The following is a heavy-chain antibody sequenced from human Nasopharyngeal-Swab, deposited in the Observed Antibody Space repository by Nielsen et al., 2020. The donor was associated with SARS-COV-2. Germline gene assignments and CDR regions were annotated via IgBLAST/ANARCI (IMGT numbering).Heavy chain of an antibody. Sequence: SETLSLTCTVSGGSISSYYWSWIRQPPGKGLEWIGYIYYSGSTNYNPSLKSRVTISVDTSKNQFSLKLSSVTAADTAVYYCARAYSSSWYPGHYYYGMDVWGQGTTVTVSS. V-gene: IGHV4-59*01. CDR2: IYYSGST. J-gene: IGHJ6*02. D-gene: IGHD6-13*01. CDR1: GGSISSYY. CDR3: ARAYSSSWYPGHYYYGMDV.